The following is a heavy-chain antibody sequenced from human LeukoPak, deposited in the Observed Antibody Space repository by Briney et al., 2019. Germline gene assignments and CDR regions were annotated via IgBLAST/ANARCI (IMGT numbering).Heavy chain of an antibody. CDR3: ASSKGPLDY. J-gene: IGHJ4*02. CDR1: GFTFNNAW. Sequence: GGSLRLSCAASGFTFNNAWMNWVRQAPGKGLEWVSYITGSSSTIYYADSVEGRFTISRDNGKNSLYLQMNSLRDEDTAVYYCASSKGPLDYWGQGILVTVSP. V-gene: IGHV3-48*02. CDR2: ITGSSSTI.